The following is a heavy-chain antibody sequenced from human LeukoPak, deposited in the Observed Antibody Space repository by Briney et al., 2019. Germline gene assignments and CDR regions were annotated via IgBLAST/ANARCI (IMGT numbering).Heavy chain of an antibody. V-gene: IGHV3-30*02. J-gene: IGHJ5*01. CDR1: GFTFSSYG. Sequence: GGSLRLSCVASGFTFSSYGIHWVRQAPGKGLEWVAFIRYDGSDKYYADSAKGRFTISRDNSNSLISLQMNNLTTEDTAAYYCAREKFDSWGQGTLVTVSP. CDR3: AREKFDS. CDR2: IRYDGSDK.